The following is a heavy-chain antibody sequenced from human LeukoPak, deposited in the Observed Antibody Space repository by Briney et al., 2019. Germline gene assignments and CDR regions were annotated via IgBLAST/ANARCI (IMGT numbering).Heavy chain of an antibody. V-gene: IGHV1-18*01. Sequence: GASVKVSCKASVYTFSNYGITWVRQAPGQGLEWMGWISTYNANTNYAQEFQGRVTMTTDTPTSTAYMELRSLRSDDTAVYYCARRSQNGYNSPIDYWGQGTLVTVSS. J-gene: IGHJ4*02. CDR2: ISTYNANT. D-gene: IGHD5-24*01. CDR3: ARRSQNGYNSPIDY. CDR1: VYTFSNYG.